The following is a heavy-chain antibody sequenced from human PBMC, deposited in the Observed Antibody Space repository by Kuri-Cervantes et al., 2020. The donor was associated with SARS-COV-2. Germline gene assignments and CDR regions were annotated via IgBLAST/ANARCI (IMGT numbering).Heavy chain of an antibody. D-gene: IGHD6-19*01. CDR1: GGSISSGDYY. Sequence: SETLSLTCTVSGGSISSGDYYWSWIRQPPGKGLEWIGSIYHSGSTYYNPSLKSRVTISVDTSKNQFSLKLSSVTAADTAVYHCARQYLAVAPNAFDIWGQGTMVTVSS. CDR3: ARQYLAVAPNAFDI. J-gene: IGHJ3*02. V-gene: IGHV4-39*01. CDR2: IYHSGST.